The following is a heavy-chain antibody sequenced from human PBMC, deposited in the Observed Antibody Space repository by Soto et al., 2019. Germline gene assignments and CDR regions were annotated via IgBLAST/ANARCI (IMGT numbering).Heavy chain of an antibody. CDR3: ATLGATLGRDAFDI. Sequence: EVQLVESGGGLVKPGGSLRLSCAASGFTFSSYSMNWVRQAPGKGLEWVSSISSSSSYIYYADSVKGRFTISRDNAKNSLYLQMNSLREEDTAVYYCATLGATLGRDAFDIWGQGKMVNGSS. CDR1: GFTFSSYS. V-gene: IGHV3-21*01. CDR2: ISSSSSYI. D-gene: IGHD1-26*01. J-gene: IGHJ3*02.